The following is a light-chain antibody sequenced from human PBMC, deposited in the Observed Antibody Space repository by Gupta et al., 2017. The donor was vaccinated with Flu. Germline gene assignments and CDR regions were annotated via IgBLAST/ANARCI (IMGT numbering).Light chain of an antibody. V-gene: IGLV2-14*01. CDR1: SSDVGGYNY. Sequence: QSALTQPAFVSGFPGQSITIFCPGTSSDVGGYNYVSWYQHHPGKAPKLMIYEVINRPSGVSNRFSGSKSGNTASLTISGLQAEDEADYYCSSYTSSNSLEFGGGTKLTVL. J-gene: IGLJ3*02. CDR2: EVI. CDR3: SSYTSSNSLE.